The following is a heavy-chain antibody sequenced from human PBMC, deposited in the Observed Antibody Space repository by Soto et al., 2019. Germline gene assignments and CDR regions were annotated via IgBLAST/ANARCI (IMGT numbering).Heavy chain of an antibody. CDR1: GFTVSSNY. V-gene: IGHV3-66*01. CDR3: SITPHTVTTFYYYYYGMDV. CDR2: IYSDGST. J-gene: IGHJ6*02. D-gene: IGHD4-17*01. Sequence: GGSLRLSCAASGFTVSSNYMSWVRQAPGKGQERVSVIYSDGSTYYAASVKGRFTISRDNSKNTLYLQMNSLRAEDTAVYYCSITPHTVTTFYYYYYGMDVWGQGTTVTVSS.